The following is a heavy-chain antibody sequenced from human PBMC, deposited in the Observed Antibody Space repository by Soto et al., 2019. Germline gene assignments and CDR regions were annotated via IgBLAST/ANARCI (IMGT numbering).Heavy chain of an antibody. CDR2: IKRDGSEK. Sequence: GGSLRLSCAASGFTFSSYWMSWVRQAPGKGLEWVANIKRDGSEKYYVDSVKGRFTISRDNAKNSLYLQMNSLRAEDTAVYYCARDRIKQWLANDYWGQGTLVTVSS. CDR1: GFTFSSYW. CDR3: ARDRIKQWLANDY. D-gene: IGHD6-19*01. V-gene: IGHV3-7*01. J-gene: IGHJ4*02.